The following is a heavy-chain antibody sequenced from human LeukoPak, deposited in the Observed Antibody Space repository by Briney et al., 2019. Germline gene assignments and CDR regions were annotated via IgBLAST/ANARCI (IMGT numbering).Heavy chain of an antibody. D-gene: IGHD5-24*01. CDR3: ARSEGRDGYNFDY. V-gene: IGHV4-59*01. Sequence: SETLSLTCTVSGGSISSYYWSWIRQPPGKGLEWIGYIYYSGSTNYNPSLKSRVTISVDTSKNQFSLKLSSVTAADTAVYYCARSEGRDGYNFDYWGQRTLVTVSS. J-gene: IGHJ4*02. CDR1: GGSISSYY. CDR2: IYYSGST.